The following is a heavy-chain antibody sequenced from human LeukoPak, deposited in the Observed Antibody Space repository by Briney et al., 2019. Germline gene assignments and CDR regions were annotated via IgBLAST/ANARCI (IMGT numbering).Heavy chain of an antibody. D-gene: IGHD2-2*01. CDR3: ARHHCSSTSCRAYYYYYYMDV. CDR1: GASMSSYF. Sequence: SETLSLTCEVSGASMSSYFWTWIRQPPGKALQWIGYVYHSGSTNYNPSLKSRVTISVDTSKNQFSLKLSSVTAADTAVYYCARHHCSSTSCRAYYYYYYMDVWGKGTTVTISS. CDR2: VYHSGST. J-gene: IGHJ6*03. V-gene: IGHV4-59*08.